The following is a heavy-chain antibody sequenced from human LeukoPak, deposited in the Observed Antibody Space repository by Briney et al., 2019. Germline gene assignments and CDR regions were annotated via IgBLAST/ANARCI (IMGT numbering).Heavy chain of an antibody. J-gene: IGHJ6*02. Sequence: GGSLRLSCAASGFTFSSYGMHWVRQAPGKGLEGAAVIGYDGSKKYYADSVKGRFTISRENPKNKLYLQINSLRAEDTAVYYCARDHSSWYPYYYYFYGMDVWGQGATGTVSS. D-gene: IGHD6-13*01. CDR3: ARDHSSWYPYYYYFYGMDV. V-gene: IGHV3-33*01. CDR1: GFTFSSYG. CDR2: IGYDGSKK.